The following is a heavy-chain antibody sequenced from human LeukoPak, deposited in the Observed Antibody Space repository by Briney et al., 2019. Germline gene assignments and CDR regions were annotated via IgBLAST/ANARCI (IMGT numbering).Heavy chain of an antibody. CDR2: IYYSGTT. J-gene: IGHJ4*02. Sequence: SETLSLTCSVSDGSISSRSHYWGWVRQSPGKGLEWIGSIYYSGTTCYHPSRQSRFCITVYRARNEWYLRLNSVTAADTAVYYCARRNDYDFWSGNQYDYWGLGTLVTVSS. CDR3: ARRNDYDFWSGNQYDY. V-gene: IGHV4-39*01. CDR1: DGSISSRSHY. D-gene: IGHD3-3*01.